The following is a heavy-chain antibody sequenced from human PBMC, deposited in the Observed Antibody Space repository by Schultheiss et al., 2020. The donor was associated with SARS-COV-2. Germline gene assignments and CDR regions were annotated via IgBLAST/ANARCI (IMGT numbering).Heavy chain of an antibody. Sequence: SQTLSLTCAVYGGSFSGYYWSWIRQPPGKGLEWIGEINHSGSTNYNPSLKSRVTISVDTSKNQFSLKLSSVTAADTAVYYCARKNYGSGSYPRPLNWFDPWGQGTLVTVPQ. D-gene: IGHD3-10*01. CDR2: INHSGST. CDR3: ARKNYGSGSYPRPLNWFDP. J-gene: IGHJ5*02. CDR1: GGSFSGYY. V-gene: IGHV4-34*01.